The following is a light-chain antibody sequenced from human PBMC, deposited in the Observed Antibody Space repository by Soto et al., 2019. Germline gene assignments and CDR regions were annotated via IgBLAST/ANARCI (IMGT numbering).Light chain of an antibody. CDR1: SSDVDTYKY. Sequence: QSALTQPASVSGSPGQSITISCTGTSSDVDTYKYVSWYQQHPGKAPKLMIYEVNRRPSGISYRFSASKSGNTASLNISGLQAEDEADYYCTSYTTDTTYVFGTGTKVTVL. J-gene: IGLJ1*01. CDR3: TSYTTDTTYV. V-gene: IGLV2-14*01. CDR2: EVN.